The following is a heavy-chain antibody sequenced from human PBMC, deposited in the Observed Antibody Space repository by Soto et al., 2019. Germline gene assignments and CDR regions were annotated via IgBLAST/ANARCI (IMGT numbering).Heavy chain of an antibody. CDR3: ARDPGLGKYYFDY. V-gene: IGHV3-30*03. CDR1: GFIFSNNG. Sequence: GGSLRLSCVGSGFIFSNNGMHWVRQTPGKGLEWVAFMSYDGSDTFYADSVKGRFTISRDNSKNTPFLHMSNLRAEDTAMYYCARDPGLGKYYFDYWGQGTLVTVSS. CDR2: MSYDGSDT. J-gene: IGHJ4*02.